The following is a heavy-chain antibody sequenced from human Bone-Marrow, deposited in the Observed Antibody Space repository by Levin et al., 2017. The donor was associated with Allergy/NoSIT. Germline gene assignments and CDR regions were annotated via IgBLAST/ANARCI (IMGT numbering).Heavy chain of an antibody. D-gene: IGHD2-21*02. CDR3: ARETIDCGGDCYDY. V-gene: IGHV3-48*03. CDR2: IGTSGNVI. Sequence: PGGSLRLSCTASEFTFSNYEMNWVRQAPGKGLEWLSYIGTSGNVIYYADSVTGRFTVSRDNAKNSLYLQMNSLRAEDTALYYCARETIDCGGDCYDYWGQGTLVTVSS. J-gene: IGHJ4*02. CDR1: EFTFSNYE.